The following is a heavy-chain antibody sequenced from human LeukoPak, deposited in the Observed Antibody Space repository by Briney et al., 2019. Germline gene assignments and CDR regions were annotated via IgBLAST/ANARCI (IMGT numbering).Heavy chain of an antibody. J-gene: IGHJ3*02. Sequence: GGSLRLSCAASGFTFSSYSMNWVRQAPGKGLEWVSSISSSSSYIYYADSVKGRFTISRDNAKNSLYLQMNSLRAEDTAVYYCARDRSSTAREVDAFDIWGQGTMVTVSS. D-gene: IGHD4-17*01. CDR1: GFTFSSYS. CDR3: ARDRSSTAREVDAFDI. V-gene: IGHV3-21*01. CDR2: ISSSSSYI.